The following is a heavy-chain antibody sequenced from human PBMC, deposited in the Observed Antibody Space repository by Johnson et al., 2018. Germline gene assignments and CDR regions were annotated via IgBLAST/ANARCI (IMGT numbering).Heavy chain of an antibody. D-gene: IGHD3-22*01. CDR3: AKGRRYYYDSSGYYRAHAFDI. J-gene: IGHJ3*02. Sequence: VQLVQSGGGLVQPGRSLRLSCAASGFTFDDYAMHWVRQAPGKGLEWVSGISWNRGSIGYADSVKGRFTISRDNAKNSLYLQMNSQRAEDTALYSGAKGRRYYYDSSGYYRAHAFDIWGQGTMVTVSS. CDR2: ISWNRGSI. CDR1: GFTFDDYA. V-gene: IGHV3-9*01.